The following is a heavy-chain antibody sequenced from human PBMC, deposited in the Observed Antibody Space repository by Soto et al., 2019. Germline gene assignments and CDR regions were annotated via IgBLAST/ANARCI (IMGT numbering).Heavy chain of an antibody. J-gene: IGHJ4*02. D-gene: IGHD5-12*01. CDR2: ISSSGSTI. CDR1: GFTFSSYE. V-gene: IGHV3-48*03. Sequence: GGSLRLSCAASGFTFSSYEMNWVRQAPGKGLEWVSHISSSGSTIYYADSVKGRFTISRDNAKNSLYLQMNSLRAEDTAVYYCARVYSGYDFDYWGQGTLVTVSS. CDR3: ARVYSGYDFDY.